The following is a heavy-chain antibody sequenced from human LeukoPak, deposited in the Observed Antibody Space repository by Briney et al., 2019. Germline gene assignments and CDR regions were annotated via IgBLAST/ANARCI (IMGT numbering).Heavy chain of an antibody. Sequence: PSETLSLTCTVSGDSITGSSYYWGWIRQPPGKGLEWIGSMFYSGSTYSNPSLKSRVTISVDTSREQLSLKLNSVTAADTAIYYCARLPGTDYSIDYWGQGSLVTVSS. D-gene: IGHD4-11*01. CDR1: GDSITGSSYY. CDR2: MFYSGST. J-gene: IGHJ4*02. CDR3: ARLPGTDYSIDY. V-gene: IGHV4-39*01.